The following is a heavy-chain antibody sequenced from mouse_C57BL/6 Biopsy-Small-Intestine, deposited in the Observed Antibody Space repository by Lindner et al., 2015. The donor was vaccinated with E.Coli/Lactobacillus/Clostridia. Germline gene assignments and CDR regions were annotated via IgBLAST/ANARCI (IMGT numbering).Heavy chain of an antibody. CDR3: TKGDWYFGV. Sequence: VQLQESGPEVVKPGASVKMSCKASGYIFTGYVMHWVKQKPGQGLEWIGYINPFNDGTKYNEKFKGKATLTSDKSSSAAYMELSRLTSEDSAVYYCTKGDWYFGVWGAGTTVTVSS. V-gene: IGHV1-14*01. CDR2: INPFNDGT. J-gene: IGHJ1*01. CDR1: GYIFTGYV.